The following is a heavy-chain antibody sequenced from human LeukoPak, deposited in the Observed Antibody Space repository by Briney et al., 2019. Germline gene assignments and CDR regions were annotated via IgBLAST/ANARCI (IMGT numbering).Heavy chain of an antibody. CDR2: IYYSGST. Sequence: PSETLSLTCTVSGGSISSYYWSWIRQPPGKGLEWIGYIYYSGSTNYNPSLKSRVTISVDTSKNQFSLKLSSVTAADTAVYYCARDYGDYAGFDPWGQGTLVTVSS. D-gene: IGHD4-17*01. V-gene: IGHV4-59*12. J-gene: IGHJ5*02. CDR1: GGSISSYY. CDR3: ARDYGDYAGFDP.